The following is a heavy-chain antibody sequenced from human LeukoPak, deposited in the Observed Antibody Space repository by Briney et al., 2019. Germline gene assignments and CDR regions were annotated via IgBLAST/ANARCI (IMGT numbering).Heavy chain of an antibody. J-gene: IGHJ6*02. Sequence: SETLSLTCAVSGDSISSSGSYWTWIRQHPGKGLEWIAYIYYTGSIYYNPSLQSRVTMSVDTSKNQFSLKLNSVTAADTAVYYCARERSVGLGTSYYHYGVDVWGQGTSVTVSS. CDR2: IYYTGSI. CDR3: ARERSVGLGTSYYHYGVDV. V-gene: IGHV4-31*11. D-gene: IGHD1-14*01. CDR1: GDSISSSGSY.